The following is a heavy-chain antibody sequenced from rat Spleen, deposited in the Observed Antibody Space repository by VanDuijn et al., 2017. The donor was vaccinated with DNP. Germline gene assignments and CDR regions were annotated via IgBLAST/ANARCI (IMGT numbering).Heavy chain of an antibody. D-gene: IGHD4-1*01. CDR2: ISTDDYNT. CDR1: GFTFTNYG. V-gene: IGHV5S14*01. J-gene: IGHJ2*01. Sequence: EVQLVESGGGLVQPGRSLKLSCVASGFTFTNYGMAWVRQTPTKGLEWVASISTDDYNTYYRDSVKGRFTISRDNAKNTQYLQMDSLRSEDTATYYWARGGHGGFDYWGQGVMVTVSS. CDR3: ARGGHGGFDY.